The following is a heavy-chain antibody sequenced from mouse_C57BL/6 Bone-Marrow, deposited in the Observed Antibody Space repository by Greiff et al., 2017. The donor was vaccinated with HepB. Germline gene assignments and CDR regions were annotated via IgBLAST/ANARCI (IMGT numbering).Heavy chain of an antibody. J-gene: IGHJ1*03. CDR3: ANYYGSSYVYWYFDV. CDR2: IYPGDGDT. V-gene: IGHV1-82*01. Sequence: QVQLKESGPELVKPGASVKISCKASGYAFSSSWMNWVKQRPGKGLEWIGRIYPGDGDTNYNGKFKGKATLTADKSSSTAYMQLSSLTSEDSAVYFCANYYGSSYVYWYFDVWGTGTTVTVSS. CDR1: GYAFSSSW. D-gene: IGHD1-1*01.